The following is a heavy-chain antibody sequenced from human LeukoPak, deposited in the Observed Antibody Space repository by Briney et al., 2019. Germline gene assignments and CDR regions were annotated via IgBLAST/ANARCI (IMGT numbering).Heavy chain of an antibody. D-gene: IGHD4-17*01. V-gene: IGHV3-7*01. CDR1: GFTFSNKW. CDR2: IKQDGNDK. J-gene: IGHJ4*02. CDR3: ARGGDYGSFDY. Sequence: GGSLRLSCAASGFTFSNKWMSWVRQAPGKGLEWVAHIKQDGNDKYYVDSVEGRFTISRDNAKNSLHLQMNSLRAEDTAVYYCARGGDYGSFDYWGLGTLVIVSS.